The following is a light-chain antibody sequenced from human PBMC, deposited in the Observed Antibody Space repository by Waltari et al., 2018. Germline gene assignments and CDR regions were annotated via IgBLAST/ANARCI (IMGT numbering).Light chain of an antibody. J-gene: IGKJ4*01. CDR2: GAS. V-gene: IGKV3-20*01. Sequence: MLTQTPDTLSLSPGERATLPSRASQNVSSNYLAWYQQKSGLAPRLLIYGASNMATGIPDRFSGSGSGTDFTLTINSLEPEDFAIYYCQQYDKSPLTFGGGTKVEIK. CDR3: QQYDKSPLT. CDR1: QNVSSNY.